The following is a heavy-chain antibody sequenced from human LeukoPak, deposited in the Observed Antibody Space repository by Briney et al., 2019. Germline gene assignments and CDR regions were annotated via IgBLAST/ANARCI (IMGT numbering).Heavy chain of an antibody. CDR3: ATDDYRGLGY. CDR1: GLIFRNYW. D-gene: IGHD4-11*01. CDR2: ITQDGSST. V-gene: IGHV3-74*01. J-gene: IGHJ4*02. Sequence: GGSLRLSCTTSGLIFRNYWIHWVRHAPGKGLVWVSHITQDGSSTFYADSVKGRFTTSRDNAKNTVFLQMSSLTAEDTGVYYCATDDYRGLGYWGQGILVTVSS.